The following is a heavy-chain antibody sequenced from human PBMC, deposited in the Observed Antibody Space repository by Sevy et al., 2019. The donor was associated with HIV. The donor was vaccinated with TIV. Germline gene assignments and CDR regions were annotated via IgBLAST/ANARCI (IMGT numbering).Heavy chain of an antibody. CDR3: ARRNYYDSSGLFDY. J-gene: IGHJ4*02. CDR2: IYPSDSDT. D-gene: IGHD3-22*01. V-gene: IGHV5-51*01. CDR1: GYSFTSYW. Sequence: ASVKVSCKGSGYSFTSYWIGWVRQTPGKGLEWMGIIYPSDSDTRYSPSFQGQVTISADNSVSTAYLQWSSLKASDTAVSYCARRNYYDSSGLFDYWGQGTLVTVSS.